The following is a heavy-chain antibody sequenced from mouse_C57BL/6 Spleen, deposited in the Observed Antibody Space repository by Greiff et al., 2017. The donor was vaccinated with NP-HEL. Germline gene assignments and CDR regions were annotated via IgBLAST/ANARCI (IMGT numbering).Heavy chain of an antibody. Sequence: EVKVVESGGGLVKPGGSLKLSCAASGFTFSSYAMSWVRQTPEKRLEWVATISDGGSYTYYPDNVKGRFTISRDNAKNNLYLQMSHLKSEDTAMYYCARGGNTPYAMDYWGQGTSVTVSS. CDR3: ARGGNTPYAMDY. CDR2: ISDGGSYT. CDR1: GFTFSSYA. V-gene: IGHV5-4*03. D-gene: IGHD5-1-1*01. J-gene: IGHJ4*01.